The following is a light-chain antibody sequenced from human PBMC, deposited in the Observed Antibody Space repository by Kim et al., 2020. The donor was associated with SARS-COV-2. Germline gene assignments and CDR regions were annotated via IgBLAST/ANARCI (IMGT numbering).Light chain of an antibody. CDR3: QQYNNWPPVT. CDR1: QSVTSN. J-gene: IGKJ1*01. CDR2: GAS. Sequence: SPGERAPLSCRASQSVTSNLAWYQQKPGQAPRLLIYGASNRATGIPARFSGSGSGTEFTLTISSLQSEDFAVYYCQQYNNWPPVTFGQGTKVDIK. V-gene: IGKV3-15*01.